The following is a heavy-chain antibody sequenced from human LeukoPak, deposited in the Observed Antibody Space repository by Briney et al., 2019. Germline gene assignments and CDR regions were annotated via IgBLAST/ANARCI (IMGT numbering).Heavy chain of an antibody. CDR2: INPNTGGT. Sequence: RASVKVSRKASGYSFTGYYMNWVRQAPGQGLEWMGWINPNTGGTNYAQKFQGRVTMTRDTSISTAFMELSRLTSDDTAVYYCARWNIVVVPSARDYYYYMDVWGKGTTVTISS. CDR1: GYSFTGYY. D-gene: IGHD2-2*01. J-gene: IGHJ6*03. CDR3: ARWNIVVVPSARDYYYYMDV. V-gene: IGHV1-2*02.